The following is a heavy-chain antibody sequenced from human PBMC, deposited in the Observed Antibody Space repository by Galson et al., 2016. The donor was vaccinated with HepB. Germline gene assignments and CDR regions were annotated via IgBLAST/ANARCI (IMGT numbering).Heavy chain of an antibody. Sequence: SLRLSCAASGFTFDDYAMHWVRQAPGKGLEWVSGINWNTGSIGYADSVKGRFSISRDNAKKSLYLQMNSLRAEDTALYYCAKGSSGWLGGDFDYWGHVSLFIVSS. CDR3: AKGSSGWLGGDFDY. D-gene: IGHD6-19*01. CDR2: INWNTGSI. V-gene: IGHV3-9*01. CDR1: GFTFDDYA. J-gene: IGHJ4*01.